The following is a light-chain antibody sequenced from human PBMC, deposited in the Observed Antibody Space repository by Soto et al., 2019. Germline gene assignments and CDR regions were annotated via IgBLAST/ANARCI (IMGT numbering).Light chain of an antibody. Sequence: DVQMTQSPSTLTASGGDRVTITCRASQSISSWLAWYQQKPGKAPSLLIYATSSLQSGVPSRFSGSGSGTDFNLTITCLQPQDIPTSYCPPITIFPRTSGPVVKVDI. CDR3: PPITIFPRT. J-gene: IGKJ1*01. CDR2: ATS. V-gene: IGKV1-12*01. CDR1: QSISSW.